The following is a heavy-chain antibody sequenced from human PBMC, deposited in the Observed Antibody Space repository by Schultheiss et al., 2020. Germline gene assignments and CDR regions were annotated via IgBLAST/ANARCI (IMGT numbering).Heavy chain of an antibody. V-gene: IGHV3-33*07. Sequence: GGSLRLSCAASGFSVSRNYMSWVRQAPGKGLEWVAVIWYDGSNKYYADSVKGRFTISRDNSKNTLYLQMNSLRAEDTAVYYCARYSSSSGFGYWGQGTLVTVSS. CDR1: GFSVSRNY. CDR2: IWYDGSNK. CDR3: ARYSSSSGFGY. J-gene: IGHJ4*02. D-gene: IGHD6-6*01.